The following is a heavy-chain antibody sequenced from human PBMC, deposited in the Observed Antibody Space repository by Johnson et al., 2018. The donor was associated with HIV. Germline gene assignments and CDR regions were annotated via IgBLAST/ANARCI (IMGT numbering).Heavy chain of an antibody. J-gene: IGHJ3*02. CDR3: AKEARRYYDILTSGAFDI. CDR2: IRYDGSNK. CDR1: GFTFSSYG. D-gene: IGHD3-9*01. Sequence: QVQLESGGGVVQPGGSLRLSCAASGFTFSSYGMHWVRQAPGKGLEWVAFIRYDGSNKYYADSVKGRFTISRDNSKNTLYLQRNSLRAEDTAVYYCAKEARRYYDILTSGAFDIWGQGTMVTVSS. V-gene: IGHV3-30*02.